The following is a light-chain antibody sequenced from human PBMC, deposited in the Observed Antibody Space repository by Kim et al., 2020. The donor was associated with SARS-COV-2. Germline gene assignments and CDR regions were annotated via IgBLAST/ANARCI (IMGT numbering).Light chain of an antibody. CDR2: DVS. J-gene: IGLJ1*01. CDR1: SSDVGAYDY. CDR3: SSYTGSTTLYV. Sequence: QSALTQPASVSGSPGQSITISYTGTSSDVGAYDYVSWFKQLPGKAPQLVIYDVSYRPSGISNRLSGSKSGNTASLTISGLQTEDEADYFCSSYTGSTTLYVFGTGTKVTVL. V-gene: IGLV2-14*03.